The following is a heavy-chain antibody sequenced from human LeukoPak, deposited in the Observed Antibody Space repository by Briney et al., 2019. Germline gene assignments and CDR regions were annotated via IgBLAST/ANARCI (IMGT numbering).Heavy chain of an antibody. CDR1: GFSFSSYE. D-gene: IGHD6-13*01. CDR2: ITSSSSYI. V-gene: IGHV3-21*01. CDR3: ARYYSSSWYWFDY. J-gene: IGHJ4*02. Sequence: GGSLRLSCAASGFSFSSYEMNWVRQAPGKGLEWVSSITSSSSYIYYADSVKGRFTLSRDNAKNSLYLQMNSLRAEDTAVYYCARYYSSSWYWFDYWGQGTLVTVSS.